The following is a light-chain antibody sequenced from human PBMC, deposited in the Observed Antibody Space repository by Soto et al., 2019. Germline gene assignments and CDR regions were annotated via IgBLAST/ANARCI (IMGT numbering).Light chain of an antibody. V-gene: IGLV3-22*01. J-gene: IGLJ1*01. CDR2: EES. Sequence: SYDRTQVPSVSVSPGQTARITWSGDVRGENYADWYQQKPGQAPELVIYEESELYPGIPERFSGSTSGNTTTLTISRVLTEDETDYYCLSGDEDNVFGTGTKVTVL. CDR1: VRGENY. CDR3: LSGDEDNV.